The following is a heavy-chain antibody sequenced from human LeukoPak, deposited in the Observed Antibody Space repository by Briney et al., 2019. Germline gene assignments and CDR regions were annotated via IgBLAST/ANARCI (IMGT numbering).Heavy chain of an antibody. CDR1: GGTFSSYA. CDR2: IIPIFGTA. CDR3: ARDYSSGWPNFDY. D-gene: IGHD6-19*01. Sequence: SVKVSCKASGGTFSSYAISWVRQAPGQGLEWMGGIIPIFGTANYAQKFQGRVTITADESTSTAYMELSSLRSEDTAVYYCARDYSSGWPNFDYWGQGTLVTVSS. V-gene: IGHV1-69*13. J-gene: IGHJ4*02.